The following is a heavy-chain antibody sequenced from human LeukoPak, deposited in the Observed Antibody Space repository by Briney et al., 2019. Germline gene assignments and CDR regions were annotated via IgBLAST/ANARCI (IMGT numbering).Heavy chain of an antibody. Sequence: SETLSLTCAVYGGSFSGYYWSWIRQPPGKGLEWIGEINHSGSTNYNPSLKSRVTISVDTSKNQFSLKLSSVTAADTAVYYCARVPSGCYYSGYGMDVCGQGTPVTVSS. J-gene: IGHJ6*02. CDR2: INHSGST. V-gene: IGHV4-34*01. D-gene: IGHD6-19*01. CDR3: ARVPSGCYYSGYGMDV. CDR1: GGSFSGYY.